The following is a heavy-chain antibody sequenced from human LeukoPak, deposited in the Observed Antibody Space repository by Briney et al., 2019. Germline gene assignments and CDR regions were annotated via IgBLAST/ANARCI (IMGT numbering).Heavy chain of an antibody. J-gene: IGHJ4*02. CDR1: GGTFSSYT. Sequence: SVKVSCKASGGTFSSYTISWVRQAPGQGLEWMGRINPILGIANYAQKFQGRVTITADKSTSTAYMELSSLRSEDTAVYYCARGQSGWKEFDYWGQGTLVTVSS. CDR2: INPILGIA. D-gene: IGHD1-1*01. V-gene: IGHV1-69*02. CDR3: ARGQSGWKEFDY.